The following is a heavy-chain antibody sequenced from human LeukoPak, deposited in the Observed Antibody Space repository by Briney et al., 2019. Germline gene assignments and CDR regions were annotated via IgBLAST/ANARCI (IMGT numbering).Heavy chain of an antibody. Sequence: GKSLRLSCAASGLTFSSYAMSWVRQAPGKGLEWVSAISGGGYSTYYADSVKGRFTISRDNSKNTLYLQMNSLRAEDTAVYYCAKTLGYSGYDHLDYWGQGTLVTVSS. CDR3: AKTLGYSGYDHLDY. CDR2: ISGGGYST. D-gene: IGHD5-12*01. J-gene: IGHJ4*02. CDR1: GLTFSSYA. V-gene: IGHV3-23*01.